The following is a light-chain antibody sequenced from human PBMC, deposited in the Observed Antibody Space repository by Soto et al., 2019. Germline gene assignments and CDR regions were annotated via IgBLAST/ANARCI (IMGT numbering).Light chain of an antibody. J-gene: IGKJ3*01. Sequence: DIQMTQSPSTLSASVGDSVIITCRASQTIGSWLAWYQQKPGKVPKLLIHKASSLESGVSSRFSGSGSGTEFPLTIRSLQPDDFATYYCQQYSSLSAFGRGTKVDIK. CDR3: QQYSSLSA. CDR2: KAS. CDR1: QTIGSW. V-gene: IGKV1-5*03.